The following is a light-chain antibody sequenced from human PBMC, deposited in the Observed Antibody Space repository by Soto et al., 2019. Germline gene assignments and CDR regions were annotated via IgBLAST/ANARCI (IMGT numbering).Light chain of an antibody. J-gene: IGLJ1*01. CDR2: DVS. Sequence: QSALTQPASVSGSPGQSITISCTGTTSDVGSYNSVSWYQQYPGKAPKLMIHDVSNRPSGVSNRFSGSKSGNTASLTISGLQAEDEADYYCSSYTSSSSYVFGSGTMVTV. V-gene: IGLV2-14*01. CDR1: TSDVGSYNS. CDR3: SSYTSSSSYV.